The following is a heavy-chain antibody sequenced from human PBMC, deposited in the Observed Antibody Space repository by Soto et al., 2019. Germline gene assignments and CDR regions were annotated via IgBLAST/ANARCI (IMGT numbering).Heavy chain of an antibody. CDR3: ASWGPNVCY. V-gene: IGHV3-7*01. D-gene: IGHD3-16*01. CDR1: AFSLRSFW. CDR2: IDPEGSGK. Sequence: EAQLVQSGGGLVQPGGSLRLSCEASAFSLRSFWMNWVRQSPRKGLEWVSNIDPEGSGKVYVDSVKGRFTVSRDNTQNSVYLQMDSLRAEDTAVYYCASWGPNVCYWGQGSLVTVSS. J-gene: IGHJ4*02.